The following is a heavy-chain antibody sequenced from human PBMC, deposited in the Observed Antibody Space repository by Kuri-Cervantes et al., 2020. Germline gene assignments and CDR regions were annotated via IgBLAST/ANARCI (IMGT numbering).Heavy chain of an antibody. V-gene: IGHV4-34*01. CDR3: ARDWRGSGDQYPFDL. Sequence: SQTLSLTCAVYGGSFSGYYWSWIRQPPGKGLEWIGEINHSGSINYNPSLKSRVTISIDTSKHQFSLKLNSVTAADTAVYYCARDWRGSGDQYPFDLWGRGTLVTVSS. J-gene: IGHJ2*01. CDR2: INHSGSI. CDR1: GGSFSGYY. D-gene: IGHD6-19*01.